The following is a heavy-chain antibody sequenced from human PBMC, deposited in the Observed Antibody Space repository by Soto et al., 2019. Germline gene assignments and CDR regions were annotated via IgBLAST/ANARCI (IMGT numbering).Heavy chain of an antibody. J-gene: IGHJ4*02. CDR3: ARPYYGGNTELGY. CDR1: GGSSSSSSYY. CDR2: IYYSGST. Sequence: PSETLSFTCTVSGGSSSSSSYYWGWIRQPPGKGLEWIGSIYYSGSTYYNPSLKSRFTISRDNAQNSLFLQMNSLRVEDTAVYYCARPYYGGNTELGYWGQGTQVTVSS. V-gene: IGHV4-39*01. D-gene: IGHD4-17*01.